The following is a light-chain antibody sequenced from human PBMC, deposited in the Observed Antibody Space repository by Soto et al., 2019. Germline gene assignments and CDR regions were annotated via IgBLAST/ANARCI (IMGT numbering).Light chain of an antibody. CDR3: QQYGSSPPSWT. V-gene: IGKV3-20*01. Sequence: EIVLTQSPGTLSLSPAERATLSCRASHSVSSSYLAWYQQKPGQAPRLLIYGTSIRATGIPDRFSGSGSGTAFTLTITRPDPEDFAVYYWQQYGSSPPSWTVGQGTKVEIK. CDR1: HSVSSSY. J-gene: IGKJ1*01. CDR2: GTS.